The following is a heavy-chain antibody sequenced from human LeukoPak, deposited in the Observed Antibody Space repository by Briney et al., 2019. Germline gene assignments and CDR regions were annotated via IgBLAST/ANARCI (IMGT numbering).Heavy chain of an antibody. D-gene: IGHD4-17*01. CDR2: ITASDYTT. CDR3: ARDPNGDYIGAFDN. V-gene: IGHV3-23*01. Sequence: VGSLRLSCAASGFIFREYAMTWVRQAPGKGLEWVSSITASDYTTYADSVKGRFTISRDNSKNTLYLQMDSLRGDDTALYHCARDPNGDYIGAFDNWGQGTMVTVSS. CDR1: GFIFREYA. J-gene: IGHJ3*02.